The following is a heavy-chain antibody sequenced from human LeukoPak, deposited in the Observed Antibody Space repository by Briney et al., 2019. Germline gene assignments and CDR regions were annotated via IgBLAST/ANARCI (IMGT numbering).Heavy chain of an antibody. CDR2: INHSGST. D-gene: IGHD5-12*01. Sequence: SETLSLTCAGYGGSFSGYYWRWIRQPPGKGLEWIGEINHSGSTNYNPSLKSRVTISVDTSKNQFSLKLSSVTAADTAVYYCASLRWPRLGWFDPWGQGTLVTVSS. CDR3: ASLRWPRLGWFDP. CDR1: GGSFSGYY. V-gene: IGHV4-34*01. J-gene: IGHJ5*02.